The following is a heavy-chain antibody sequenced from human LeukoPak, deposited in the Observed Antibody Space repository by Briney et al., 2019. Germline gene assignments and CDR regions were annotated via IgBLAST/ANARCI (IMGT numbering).Heavy chain of an antibody. D-gene: IGHD5-24*01. CDR1: GFTLSDYS. Sequence: PGGSLRLSCAASGFTLSDYSMNGVRQAPRKGLEWISYIGIDSGNTNYADSVKGRFTISGDKAKNSLYLQMNSLRVEDTAVYYCARDYKYAFDNWGQGTLVTVSS. J-gene: IGHJ4*02. CDR3: ARDYKYAFDN. CDR2: IGIDSGNT. V-gene: IGHV3-48*01.